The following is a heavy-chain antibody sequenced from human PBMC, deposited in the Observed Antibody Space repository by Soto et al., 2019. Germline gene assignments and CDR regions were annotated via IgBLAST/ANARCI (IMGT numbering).Heavy chain of an antibody. V-gene: IGHV3-74*01. Sequence: EVQLVESGGGLVQPGGSLRLSCAASGFTFSVYWMHWVRQVPGKGLVWVSRIDSDGSSTTYADSVKGRFTISRDNAKNMLYLQMNSLRAEDTAVYYCAKLGTTGDYWGQGTLVTVSS. D-gene: IGHD1-26*01. CDR1: GFTFSVYW. J-gene: IGHJ4*02. CDR3: AKLGTTGDY. CDR2: IDSDGSST.